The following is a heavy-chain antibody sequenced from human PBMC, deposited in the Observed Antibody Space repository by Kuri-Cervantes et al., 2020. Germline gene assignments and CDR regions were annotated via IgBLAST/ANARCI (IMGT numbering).Heavy chain of an antibody. J-gene: IGHJ4*02. D-gene: IGHD4-17*01. CDR2: IRSDGVTT. CDR1: GFIFSTYA. Sequence: GESLKISCAASGFIFSTYAMSWVRQSPGKGLEWVSSIRSDGVTTYYADSVKGRFTLSRDKARSTVYLHMNSLRAEDTAMYYCARSYFVTTVTRMDHWGQGALVTVSS. V-gene: IGHV3-23*01. CDR3: ARSYFVTTVTRMDH.